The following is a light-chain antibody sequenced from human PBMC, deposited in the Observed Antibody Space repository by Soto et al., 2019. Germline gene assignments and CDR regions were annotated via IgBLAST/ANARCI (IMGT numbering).Light chain of an antibody. J-gene: IGLJ3*02. V-gene: IGLV2-14*01. Sequence: QSALTQPASVSGSPGQSITISCTATSSDVGGYNYVSWYQQHPGKAPKLMIYEVSNRPSGVSNRFSGSKSGNTASLTISGLQADDEADYYCSSYTGSSTLVFGGGTKLTVL. CDR2: EVS. CDR1: SSDVGGYNY. CDR3: SSYTGSSTLV.